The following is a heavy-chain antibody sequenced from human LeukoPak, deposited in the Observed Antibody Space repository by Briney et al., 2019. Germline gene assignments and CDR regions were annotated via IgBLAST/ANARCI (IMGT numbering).Heavy chain of an antibody. V-gene: IGHV4-4*07. D-gene: IGHD6-6*01. Sequence: SETLSLTCTVSGGSISSYYWSWIRQPAGKGLEWIGRIYTSGSTNYNPSLKSRVTMSVDTSKNQFSLKLSSVTAADTAVYYCARHRRRYYYYYMDVWGKGTTVTISS. CDR2: IYTSGST. CDR1: GGSISSYY. J-gene: IGHJ6*03. CDR3: ARHRRRYYYYYMDV.